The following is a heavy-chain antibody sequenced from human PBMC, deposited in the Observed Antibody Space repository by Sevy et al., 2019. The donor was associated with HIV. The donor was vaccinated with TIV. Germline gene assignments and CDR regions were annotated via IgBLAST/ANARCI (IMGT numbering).Heavy chain of an antibody. J-gene: IGHJ4*02. Sequence: SETLSLTCIVSGDSISSSSYYWGWIRQPPGQGLEWIASIYYSGNNYYNPSLKGRTTMSTDTSKNQFFLTLNSVTAPAAAVYYWARSNPYYDFWSGYMTSGYFDFWGPGTLVTVSS. CDR1: GDSISSSSYY. V-gene: IGHV4-39*01. CDR3: ARSNPYYDFWSGYMTSGYFDF. D-gene: IGHD3-3*01. CDR2: IYYSGNN.